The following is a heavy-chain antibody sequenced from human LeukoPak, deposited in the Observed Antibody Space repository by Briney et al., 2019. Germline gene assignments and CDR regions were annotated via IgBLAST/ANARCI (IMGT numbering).Heavy chain of an antibody. CDR3: AREVIAAAGPGSY. CDR2: ISWNSGSI. D-gene: IGHD6-13*01. J-gene: IGHJ4*02. Sequence: GGSLRLSCAASGLTFDDYAMHWVRQAPGKGLEWVSGISWNSGSIGYADSVKGRFTISRDNAKNSLYLQMNSLRAEDTALYYCAREVIAAAGPGSYWGQGTLVTVSS. V-gene: IGHV3-9*01. CDR1: GLTFDDYA.